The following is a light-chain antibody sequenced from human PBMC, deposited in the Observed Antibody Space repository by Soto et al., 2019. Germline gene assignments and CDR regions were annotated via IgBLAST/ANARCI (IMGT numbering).Light chain of an antibody. Sequence: IVLTESPATMDLFSWGISTIACRASQDINTYLAWYQQKPGQAPRLRSYDASNRAKGIPARVSGSGPGTDVTLTSSSLEPEDFAVYYCQQRSNWPITVGQGTRLEIK. CDR1: QDINTY. V-gene: IGKV3D-11*01. J-gene: IGKJ5*01. CDR2: DAS. CDR3: QQRSNWPIT.